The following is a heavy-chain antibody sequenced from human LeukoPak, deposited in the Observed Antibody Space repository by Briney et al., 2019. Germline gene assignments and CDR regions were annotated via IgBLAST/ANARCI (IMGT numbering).Heavy chain of an antibody. CDR2: IYYSGST. J-gene: IGHJ5*02. V-gene: IGHV4-59*08. D-gene: IGHD1-26*01. CDR1: GGSISSYY. Sequence: SETLSLTCTVSGGSISSYYWSWIRQPPGKGLEWIGYIYYSGSTNYNPSLKSRVTISVDTSKNQFSLKLSSVTAADTAVYYCARQESGSYRNWFDPWGQGTLVTVSS. CDR3: ARQESGSYRNWFDP.